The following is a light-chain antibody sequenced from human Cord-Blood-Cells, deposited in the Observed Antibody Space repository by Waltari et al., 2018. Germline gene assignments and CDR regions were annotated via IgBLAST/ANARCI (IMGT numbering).Light chain of an antibody. V-gene: IGLV2-23*01. Sequence: QSALTQPASVSGSPGQSITISCTGTSSDVGSYNLVSWYQQHPGKAPKLWIYEGSKRASGVSNRFSGSKSGNTASLTISGLQAEDEADYYCCSYAGSSTLVFGGGTKLTVL. CDR2: EGS. CDR3: CSYAGSSTLV. CDR1: SSDVGSYNL. J-gene: IGLJ3*02.